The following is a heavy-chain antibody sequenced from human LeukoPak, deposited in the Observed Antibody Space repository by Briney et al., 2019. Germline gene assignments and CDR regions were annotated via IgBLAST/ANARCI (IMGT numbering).Heavy chain of an antibody. J-gene: IGHJ4*02. CDR1: GFTFSSYS. CDR2: ISSSSSYI. V-gene: IGHV3-21*01. Sequence: GESLRLSCAASGFTFSSYSMNWVRQAPGKGLEWVSSISSSSSYIYYADSVKGRFTISRDNAKNSLYLQMNSLRAEDTAVYYCARGLEGKPRTDYWGQGTLVTVSS. D-gene: IGHD1-14*01. CDR3: ARGLEGKPRTDY.